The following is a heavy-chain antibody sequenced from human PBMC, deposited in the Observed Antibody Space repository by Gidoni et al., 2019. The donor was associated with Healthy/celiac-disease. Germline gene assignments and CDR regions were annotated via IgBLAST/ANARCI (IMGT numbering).Heavy chain of an antibody. V-gene: IGHV4-30-4*01. CDR3: ARVVGASRTEGRGQNWFDP. D-gene: IGHD2-2*01. J-gene: IGHJ5*02. CDR1: GGSISRGEYY. Sequence: QVQLQESGPGLVKPSQTLSLTCTVSGGSISRGEYYWSWIRQPPWKGLEWIGYIYYRGSTYYNPSLKSRVTISVDTSKKQFSLKLSSVTAADTAVYYCARVVGASRTEGRGQNWFDPWGQGPLVTVSS. CDR2: IYYRGST.